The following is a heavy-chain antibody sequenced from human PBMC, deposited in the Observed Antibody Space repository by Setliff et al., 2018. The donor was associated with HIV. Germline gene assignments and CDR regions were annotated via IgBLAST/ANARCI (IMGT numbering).Heavy chain of an antibody. V-gene: IGHV3-48*03. CDR2: ISGSGNTI. D-gene: IGHD6-19*01. Sequence: GESLRLSCAASGFTFSSYEMNWVRQAPGKGLEWVSYISGSGNTIYYADSVRGRFTISRDNAKNSLFLQMSSLKAEDTAVYYCARDLRGRWLAYGGLDYWGQGRLVTVSS. J-gene: IGHJ4*02. CDR3: ARDLRGRWLAYGGLDY. CDR1: GFTFSSYE.